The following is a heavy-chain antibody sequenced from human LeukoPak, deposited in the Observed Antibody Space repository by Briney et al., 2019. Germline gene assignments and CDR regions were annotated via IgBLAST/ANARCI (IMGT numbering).Heavy chain of an antibody. CDR3: AKFLVGGAAPPGEGGFDY. Sequence: HPGGTLRLSCAASGFTFSSYGMSWVRQAPGKGLEWVSAISGSGGSTYYADSVKGRLPISRDNYKNTLFLQMNSLRAEDTAVYYCAKFLVGGAAPPGEGGFDYWGQGTLVTVSS. CDR2: ISGSGGST. V-gene: IGHV3-23*01. J-gene: IGHJ4*02. D-gene: IGHD1-26*01. CDR1: GFTFSSYG.